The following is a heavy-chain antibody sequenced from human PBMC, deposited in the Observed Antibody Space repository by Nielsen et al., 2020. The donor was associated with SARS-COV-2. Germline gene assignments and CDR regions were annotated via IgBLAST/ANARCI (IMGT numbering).Heavy chain of an antibody. Sequence: GESLKISCAASGFTFSSYSMNWVRQAPGKGLEWVSYISSSSTIYYADSVKGRFTISRDNAKNSLYLQMNSLRAEDTAVYYCARGVTTYDYWGQGTLVTVSS. CDR1: GFTFSSYS. V-gene: IGHV3-48*01. D-gene: IGHD4-17*01. J-gene: IGHJ4*02. CDR2: ISSSSTI. CDR3: ARGVTTYDY.